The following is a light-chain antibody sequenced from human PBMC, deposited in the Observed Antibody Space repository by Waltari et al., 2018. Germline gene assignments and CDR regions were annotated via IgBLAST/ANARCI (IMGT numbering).Light chain of an antibody. V-gene: IGKV3-11*01. CDR1: QSLSRD. CDR3: QQRSTWPLT. J-gene: IGKJ4*01. Sequence: EIVLTQSPATLSLSPGESATLSCRASQSLSRDLAWYQHKPDQAPRLLITDTSNRGPGIPARFSGSGSGTDFTLTISSLEPEDFAVYYCQQRSTWPLTFGGGTKVEIK. CDR2: DTS.